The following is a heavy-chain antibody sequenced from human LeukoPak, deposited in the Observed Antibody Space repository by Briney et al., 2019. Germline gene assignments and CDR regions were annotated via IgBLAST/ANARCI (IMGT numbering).Heavy chain of an antibody. D-gene: IGHD2-21*02. J-gene: IGHJ3*02. V-gene: IGHV3-21*01. Sequence: GGSLRLSCAASGFTFSSYSMNWVRQAPGKGLEWVSSISSSSSYIYYADSVKGRFTISRDNAKNSLYLQMNSLRAEDTAVYYCAREGVRVVTADAFDIWGQGTMVTVSS. CDR2: ISSSSSYI. CDR1: GFTFSSYS. CDR3: AREGVRVVTADAFDI.